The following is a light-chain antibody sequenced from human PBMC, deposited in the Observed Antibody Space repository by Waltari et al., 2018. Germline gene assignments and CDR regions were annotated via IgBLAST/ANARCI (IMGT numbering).Light chain of an antibody. CDR2: DAS. CDR3: QQYDNLPPLS. V-gene: IGKV1-33*01. J-gene: IGKJ4*01. Sequence: DIQLTQSPSSLSASVGDRVTITCQASQDITNFLNWYQQKPGKAPKLLIYDASKLQTGVPAMFSGSGAGTDFTFTITSLQPEDAATYFCQQYDNLPPLSFGGGTK. CDR1: QDITNF.